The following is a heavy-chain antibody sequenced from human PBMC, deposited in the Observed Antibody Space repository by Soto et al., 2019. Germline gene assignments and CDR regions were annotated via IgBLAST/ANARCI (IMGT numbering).Heavy chain of an antibody. CDR2: INHSGST. J-gene: IGHJ2*01. CDR3: ARGLKIAGAHWYFDL. CDR1: GGSFSGYY. Sequence: SETLSLTCAVSGGSFSGYYWSWIRQPPGKGLEWIGEINHSGSTKYRPSLKSRVITSVDTSKNQFSLRLSSVTAADTAVYYCARGLKIAGAHWYFDLWGRGTLVTV. D-gene: IGHD2-21*01. V-gene: IGHV4-34*01.